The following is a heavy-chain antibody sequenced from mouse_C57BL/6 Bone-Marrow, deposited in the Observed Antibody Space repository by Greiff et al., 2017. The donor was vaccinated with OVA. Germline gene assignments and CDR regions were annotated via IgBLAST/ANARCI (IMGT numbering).Heavy chain of an antibody. CDR3: ARHCYYGNHYGMDY. CDR1: GFTFSDYY. V-gene: IGHV5-12*01. Sequence: EVMLVESGGGLVQPGGSLKLSCAASGFTFSDYYMYWVRQTPEKRLEWVAYISNGGGSTYYPDTVKGRFTISRDNAKNTLYLQMSRLKSEDTAMYYCARHCYYGNHYGMDYWGQGTSVTVSS. D-gene: IGHD2-1*01. J-gene: IGHJ4*01. CDR2: ISNGGGST.